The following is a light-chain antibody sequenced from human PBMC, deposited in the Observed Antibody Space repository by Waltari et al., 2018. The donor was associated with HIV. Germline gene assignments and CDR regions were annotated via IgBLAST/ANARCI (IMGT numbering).Light chain of an antibody. V-gene: IGLV2-14*01. CDR1: SSGVGDDNF. CDR3: GSYTNTTTSGL. CDR2: QVI. Sequence: QSALTQPASVSGSPGQSITMSCTGTSSGVGDDNFVPCYQQHPVRAPKLIIYQVIRRPSGVPNRFSGSQSGNTASLTISWLQAEDEADYSCGSYTNTTTSGLLGGGTKLTVL. J-gene: IGLJ2*01.